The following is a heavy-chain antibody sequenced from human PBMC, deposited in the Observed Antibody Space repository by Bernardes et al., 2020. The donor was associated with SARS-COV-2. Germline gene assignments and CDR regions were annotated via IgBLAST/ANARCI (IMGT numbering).Heavy chain of an antibody. CDR3: AGGEYYYESSGYLDAFDI. D-gene: IGHD3-22*01. J-gene: IGHJ3*02. V-gene: IGHV4-59*01. CDR2: VQYSGIT. Sequence: SESLSLTCTVSGGSISTYFLPWIRQSPGKTLEWIAYVQYSGITNYNPSLKSRVTITPDTSKNHSSLKLISVTAADTAVYYWAGGEYYYESSGYLDAFDIWGQGTMVTVSS. CDR1: GGSISTYF.